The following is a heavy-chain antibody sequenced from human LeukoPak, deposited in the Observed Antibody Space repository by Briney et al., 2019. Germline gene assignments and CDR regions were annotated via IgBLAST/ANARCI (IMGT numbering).Heavy chain of an antibody. D-gene: IGHD3-3*01. V-gene: IGHV3-9*01. CDR2: ISWNSVTI. CDR1: GFIFDDYA. CDR3: ARHQTNYDFWSGYYTHYYYYYMDV. Sequence: GGSLRLSCATSGFIFDDYAMHWVRQAPGKGLEWVSGISWNSVTIGYADSVKGRFTISRDNAKNSLYLQMNSLRSEDTAVYYCARHQTNYDFWSGYYTHYYYYYMDVWGKGTTVTVSS. J-gene: IGHJ6*03.